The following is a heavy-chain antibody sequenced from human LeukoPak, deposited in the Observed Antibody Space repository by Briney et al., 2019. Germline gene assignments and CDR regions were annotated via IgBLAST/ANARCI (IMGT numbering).Heavy chain of an antibody. CDR3: ARDLSYYYDSSALL. V-gene: IGHV1-69*13. D-gene: IGHD3-22*01. CDR2: IIPIFGTA. CDR1: GGTFSSYA. Sequence: SVKVSCKASGGTFSSYAISWVRPAPGQGLEWMGGIIPIFGTANYAQKFQGRVTITADESTSTAYMELSSLRSEDTAVYYCARDLSYYYDSSALLWGQGTLVTVSS. J-gene: IGHJ4*02.